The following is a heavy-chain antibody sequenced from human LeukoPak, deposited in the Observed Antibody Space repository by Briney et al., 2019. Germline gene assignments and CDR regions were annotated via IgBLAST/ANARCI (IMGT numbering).Heavy chain of an antibody. Sequence: SETLSLTCTVSGGSISSYYWSWIRQPPGKGLEWIGYIYYSGSTNYNPSLKSRVTISVDTSKNQFSLQLNSVTPEDTAVYYCARAYFPAGSPGVGWFDPWGQGTLVTVSS. D-gene: IGHD2-21*01. J-gene: IGHJ5*02. V-gene: IGHV4-59*12. CDR3: ARAYFPAGSPGVGWFDP. CDR1: GGSISSYY. CDR2: IYYSGST.